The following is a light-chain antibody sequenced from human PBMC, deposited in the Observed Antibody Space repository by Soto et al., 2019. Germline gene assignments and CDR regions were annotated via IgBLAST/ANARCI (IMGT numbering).Light chain of an antibody. CDR2: DVS. J-gene: IGLJ1*01. Sequence: QSARTQPRSVSGAPGQSVTISCTGTSSDVGGYNYVSWYQQHPGKAPKLMIYDVSKRPSGVPDRFSGSKSGNTASLTISGLQAEDEADYSCCSYAGSYTPWVFGTGTKVTGL. V-gene: IGLV2-11*01. CDR3: CSYAGSYTPWV. CDR1: SSDVGGYNY.